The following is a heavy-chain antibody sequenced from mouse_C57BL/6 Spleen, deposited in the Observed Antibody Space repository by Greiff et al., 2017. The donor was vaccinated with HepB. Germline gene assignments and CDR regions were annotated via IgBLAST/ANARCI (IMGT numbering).Heavy chain of an antibody. CDR3: ARRDYYGSRKRDAMDY. V-gene: IGHV1-80*01. Sequence: VHLVESGAELVKPGASVKISCKASGYAFSSYWMNWVKQRPGKGLEWIGQIYPGDGDTNYNGKFKGKATLTADKSSSTAYMQLSSLTSEDSAVYFCARRDYYGSRKRDAMDYWGQGTSVTVSS. D-gene: IGHD1-1*01. CDR1: GYAFSSYW. CDR2: IYPGDGDT. J-gene: IGHJ4*01.